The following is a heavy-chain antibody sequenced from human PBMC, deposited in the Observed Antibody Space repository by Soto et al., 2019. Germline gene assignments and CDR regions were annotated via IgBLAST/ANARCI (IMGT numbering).Heavy chain of an antibody. J-gene: IGHJ5*02. V-gene: IGHV4-59*01. D-gene: IGHD4-17*01. CDR1: GGSISSYY. Sequence: QVQLQESGPGLVKPSETLSLTCTVSGGSISSYYWSWIRQPPGKGLEWIGYIYYSGSTNYNPSLKRRVTIAVDTSKNQFSLKLSSVTAADTAVYYWARLPWADYGGIFDPWGQGTLVTVSS. CDR2: IYYSGST. CDR3: ARLPWADYGGIFDP.